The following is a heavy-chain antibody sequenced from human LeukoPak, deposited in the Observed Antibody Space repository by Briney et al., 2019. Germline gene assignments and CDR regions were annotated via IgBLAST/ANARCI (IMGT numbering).Heavy chain of an antibody. D-gene: IGHD3-10*01. CDR2: IYHSGST. CDR1: GYSISSGYY. CDR3: ARVYGSGISYNGDY. Sequence: SETLSLTCTVSGYSISSGYYWGWIRQPPGKGLEWIGSIYHSGSTYYNPSLKSRVTISVDTSRNQFSLRLIPVTAADTAVYYCARVYGSGISYNGDYWGQGTLVTVSS. J-gene: IGHJ4*02. V-gene: IGHV4-38-2*02.